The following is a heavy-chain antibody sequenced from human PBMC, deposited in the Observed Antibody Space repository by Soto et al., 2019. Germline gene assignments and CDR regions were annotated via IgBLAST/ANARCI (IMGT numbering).Heavy chain of an antibody. CDR2: FDPEDGET. CDR1: GYTLTELS. CDR3: TTVRFLDRFDGNYFDY. D-gene: IGHD3-3*01. V-gene: IGHV1-24*01. Sequence: ASVKVSCKVSGYTLTELSMHWVRQVPGKGLEWMGGFDPEDGETIYAQKFQGRVTMTEDTSTDTAYMELSSLRSEDTAVYYCTTVRFLDRFDGNYFDYWGQGTLVTVSS. J-gene: IGHJ4*02.